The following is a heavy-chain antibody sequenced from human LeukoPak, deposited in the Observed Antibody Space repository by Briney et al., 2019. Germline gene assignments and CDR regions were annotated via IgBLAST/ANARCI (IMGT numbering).Heavy chain of an antibody. V-gene: IGHV1-2*06. J-gene: IGHJ4*02. Sequence: GASVKVSCKASGYTFSSYGISWVRQAPGQGLEWMGRINPNSGGTNYAQKFQGRVTMTRDTSISTAYMELSRLRSDDTAVYYCALITFGGVIVKDYWGQGTLVTVSS. CDR1: GYTFSSYG. CDR3: ALITFGGVIVKDY. D-gene: IGHD3-16*02. CDR2: INPNSGGT.